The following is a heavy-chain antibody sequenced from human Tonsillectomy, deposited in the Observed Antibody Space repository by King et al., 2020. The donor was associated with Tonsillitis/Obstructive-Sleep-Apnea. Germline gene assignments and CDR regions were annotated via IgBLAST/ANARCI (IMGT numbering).Heavy chain of an antibody. D-gene: IGHD2-15*01. Sequence: QLVQSGAEVKKPGESLKISCKGSGYSFTSSWIGWVRQMPGKGLEWMGIIYPGDSDTRYRPSFQGQVTISADKSISTDYLQWSSLKASDTARYYFARRMSCTGGSCSDAFDIWGQGTMVTASS. CDR2: IYPGDSDT. CDR1: GYSFTSSW. V-gene: IGHV5-51*01. J-gene: IGHJ3*02. CDR3: ARRMSCTGGSCSDAFDI.